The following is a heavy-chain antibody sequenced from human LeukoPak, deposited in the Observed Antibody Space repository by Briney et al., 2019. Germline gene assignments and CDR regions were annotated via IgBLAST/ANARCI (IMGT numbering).Heavy chain of an antibody. J-gene: IGHJ6*04. D-gene: IGHD1-1*01. CDR1: GYTFTSYG. CDR2: ISAYNGNT. Sequence: GASVKVSCKASGYTFTSYGISWVRQAPGQGLEWMGWISAYNGNTNYAQKLQGRVTMTTDTSTSTAYMELRSLRSDDTAVYYCARDQLWAGYYYYYGMDVWGKGTTVTVSS. CDR3: ARDQLWAGYYYYYGMDV. V-gene: IGHV1-18*01.